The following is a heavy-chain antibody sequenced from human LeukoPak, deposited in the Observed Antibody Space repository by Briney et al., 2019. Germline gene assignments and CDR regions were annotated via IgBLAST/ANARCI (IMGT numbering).Heavy chain of an antibody. V-gene: IGHV3-30-3*01. D-gene: IGHD3-10*01. Sequence: PGRSLGLSCAASGFTFSSYAMHWVRQAPGKGLEWVAVISYDGSNKYYADSVKGRFTISRDNSKNTLYLQMNSLRAEDTAVYYCARGGEYYFDYWGQGTLVTVSS. CDR1: GFTFSSYA. CDR3: ARGGEYYFDY. J-gene: IGHJ4*02. CDR2: ISYDGSNK.